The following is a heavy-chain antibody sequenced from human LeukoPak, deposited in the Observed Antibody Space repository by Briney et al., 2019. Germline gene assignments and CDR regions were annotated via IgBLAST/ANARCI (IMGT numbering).Heavy chain of an antibody. D-gene: IGHD3-22*01. V-gene: IGHV1-2*02. J-gene: IGHJ4*02. CDR1: GYTFTGYY. Sequence: ASVTVSCKASGYTFTGYYMHRVRQAPGQGLEWMGWINPNSGGTNYAQKFQGRVTMTRDTSISTAYMELSRLRSDDTAVYYCATMDSMYYYDSSGQLYDYWGQGTLVTVSS. CDR3: ATMDSMYYYDSSGQLYDY. CDR2: INPNSGGT.